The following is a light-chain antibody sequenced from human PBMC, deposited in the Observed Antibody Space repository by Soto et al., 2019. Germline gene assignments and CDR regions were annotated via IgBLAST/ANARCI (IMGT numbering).Light chain of an antibody. Sequence: DIQMTQSPSTLSASLGDRVTITCRASQSISNWLAWYQQKPGKAPKLLIYRASGLENGVPSRFSSSGSGTEFTLTISSLQPDDFATYYCQQYDSYPRTFGQGTKVEIK. V-gene: IGKV1-5*03. CDR3: QQYDSYPRT. CDR2: RAS. J-gene: IGKJ1*01. CDR1: QSISNW.